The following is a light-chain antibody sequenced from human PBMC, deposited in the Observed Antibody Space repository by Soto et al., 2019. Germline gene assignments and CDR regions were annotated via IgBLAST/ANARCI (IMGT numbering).Light chain of an antibody. CDR2: DVS. V-gene: IGLV2-14*01. CDR1: SSDVGGYNY. CDR3: SSYTSSSTLPYV. Sequence: QSVLTQPASVSGSPGQSITISCTGTSSDVGGYNYVSWYQQHPGKAPKFMIYDVSNRPSGVSNRSSGSKSGNTASLTISGLQAEDEADYYCSSYTSSSTLPYVFGTGTKVTVL. J-gene: IGLJ1*01.